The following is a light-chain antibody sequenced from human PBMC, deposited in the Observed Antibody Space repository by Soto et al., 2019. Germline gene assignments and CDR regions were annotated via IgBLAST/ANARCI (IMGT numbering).Light chain of an antibody. J-gene: IGKJ1*01. CDR1: QDISSW. CDR3: QEALGFPWT. Sequence: IQLTQSPSSVSASVGDRVTISCRASQDISSWLAWYQQKPGKAPKPLLYATSSLQSGLPSRFIGSRSGTSFTFTISSLTAEDFATYYCQEALGFPWTFGKGTRV. V-gene: IGKV1-12*02. CDR2: ATS.